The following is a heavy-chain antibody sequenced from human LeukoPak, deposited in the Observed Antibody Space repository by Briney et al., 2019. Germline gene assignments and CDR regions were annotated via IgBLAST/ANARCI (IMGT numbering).Heavy chain of an antibody. D-gene: IGHD4-17*01. CDR1: GDSITSDY. V-gene: IGHV4-59*08. CDR2: INYRGTT. J-gene: IGHJ4*02. CDR3: ARYRDGDRDISLDI. Sequence: PSETLSLTCTVSGDSITSDYWSWIRQPPGKGLEWIGFINYRGTTSYNPSLTSRVAISRDMSKNQFALSLNSVFAADTAVYYCARYRDGDRDISLDIWGQGTLVTVSS.